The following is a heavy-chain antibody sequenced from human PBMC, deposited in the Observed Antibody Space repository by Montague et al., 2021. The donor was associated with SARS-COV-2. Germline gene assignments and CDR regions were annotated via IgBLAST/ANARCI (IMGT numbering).Heavy chain of an antibody. J-gene: IGHJ4*02. V-gene: IGHV4-39*07. CDR3: AREGGWLSRGSYYFDY. CDR2: IYYSGST. D-gene: IGHD3-22*01. Sequence: SETLSLTCTVSGGSISSSSYYWDWIRQPPGKGLEWIRSIYYSGSTYYNPSLKSRVTISVDTSKNQFSLKLSSVTAADTAVYYCAREGGWLSRGSYYFDYWGQGTLVTVSP. CDR1: GGSISSSSYY.